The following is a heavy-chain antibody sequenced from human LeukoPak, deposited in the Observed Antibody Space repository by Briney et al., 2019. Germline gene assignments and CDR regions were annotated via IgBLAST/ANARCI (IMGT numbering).Heavy chain of an antibody. D-gene: IGHD3-9*01. J-gene: IGHJ6*03. CDR1: GFTFTAYS. CDR3: AKRGYDILTGYYNYYYYYYMDV. CDR2: ITSSSSTI. Sequence: PGGSLRLSCAASGFTFTAYSMNWVRQAPGKGLEWVSYITSSSSTIYYADSVKGRFTISRDNSKNTLYLQMNSLRAEDTAVYYCAKRGYDILTGYYNYYYYYYMDVWGKGTTVTVSS. V-gene: IGHV3-48*01.